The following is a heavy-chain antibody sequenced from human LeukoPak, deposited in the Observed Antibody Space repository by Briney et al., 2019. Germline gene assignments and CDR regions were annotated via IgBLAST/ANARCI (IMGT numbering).Heavy chain of an antibody. CDR3: AREVVATIEATIYYYYYGMDV. Sequence: PGRSLRLSCAASGFTFSSYAMHWVRQAPGKGLEWVAVISYDGSNKYYADSVKGRFTISRDNSKNTLYLQMNSLRAEDTAVYYCAREVVATIEATIYYYYYGMDVWGQGTTVTVSS. CDR2: ISYDGSNK. J-gene: IGHJ6*02. V-gene: IGHV3-30-3*01. D-gene: IGHD5-12*01. CDR1: GFTFSSYA.